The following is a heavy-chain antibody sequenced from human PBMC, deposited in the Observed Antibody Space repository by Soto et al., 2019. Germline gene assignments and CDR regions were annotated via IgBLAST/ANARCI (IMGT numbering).Heavy chain of an antibody. J-gene: IGHJ4*02. CDR3: AHGSGWLHYY. V-gene: IGHV2-5*02. CDR2: IYWDDDK. D-gene: IGHD6-19*01. Sequence: QITLKESGPTLLKPTQTLTLTCSFSGFSLSATAVGVGWIRQPPGKAPEWLALIYWDDDKQYSPSLKSRLTITKDTSKNQVVLTMTNMDPVDTATYYCAHGSGWLHYYWGQGILVTVSS. CDR1: GFSLSATAVG.